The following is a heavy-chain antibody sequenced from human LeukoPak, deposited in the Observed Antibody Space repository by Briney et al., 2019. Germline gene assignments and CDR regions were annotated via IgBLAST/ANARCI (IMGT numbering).Heavy chain of an antibody. Sequence: GGSLRLSCEASGFRFFNYEMNWVRQAPGKGLEWVSVISGSGGSTYYADSVKGRFTISRDNSKNTLYLQMNSLRAEDTAVYYCAKGGRIVMVVAATDYWGQGTLVTVSS. CDR3: AKGGRIVMVVAATDY. CDR1: GFRFFNYE. D-gene: IGHD2-15*01. V-gene: IGHV3-23*01. J-gene: IGHJ4*02. CDR2: ISGSGGST.